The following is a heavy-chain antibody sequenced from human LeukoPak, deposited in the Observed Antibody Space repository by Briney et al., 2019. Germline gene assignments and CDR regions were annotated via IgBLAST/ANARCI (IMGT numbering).Heavy chain of an antibody. D-gene: IGHD2-8*01. CDR2: VYYSGST. V-gene: IGHV4-59*01. Sequence: SETLSLTCTVSGGSISSYYWSWIRQPPGRGLEWTGYVYYSGSTNYNPSLKSRVTISVDTSKNQFSLKLSSVTAADTAVYYCASLSNGAENWFDPWGQGTLVTVSS. CDR1: GGSISSYY. J-gene: IGHJ5*02. CDR3: ASLSNGAENWFDP.